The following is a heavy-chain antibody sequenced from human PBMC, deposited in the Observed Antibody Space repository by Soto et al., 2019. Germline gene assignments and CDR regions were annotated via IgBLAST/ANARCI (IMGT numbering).Heavy chain of an antibody. D-gene: IGHD4-4*01. J-gene: IGHJ6*02. CDR1: GYSFTSYW. CDR2: IDPSDSYT. V-gene: IGHV5-10-1*01. CDR3: ARQFTVTGVMDV. Sequence: PGESLKISCKGSGYSFTSYWISWVRQMPGKGLEWMGRIDPSDSYTNYSPSFQGHVTISADKSVSTAYLQWSSLKASDTAMYYCARQFTVTGVMDVWGQGTTVTVSS.